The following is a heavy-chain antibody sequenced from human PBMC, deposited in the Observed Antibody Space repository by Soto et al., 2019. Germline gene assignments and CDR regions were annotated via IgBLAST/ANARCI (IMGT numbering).Heavy chain of an antibody. CDR3: ARIRRPYYGSGRYYGMDV. CDR1: GESFSGDY. J-gene: IGHJ6*02. CDR2: INHSGST. Sequence: PSETLSLTCAVYGESFSGDYWSWIRQPPGKGLEWIGEINHSGSTNYNPSLKSRVTISVDTSKNQFSLKLSSVTAADTAVYYCARIRRPYYGSGRYYGMDVWGQGTTVTVSS. V-gene: IGHV4-34*01. D-gene: IGHD3-10*01.